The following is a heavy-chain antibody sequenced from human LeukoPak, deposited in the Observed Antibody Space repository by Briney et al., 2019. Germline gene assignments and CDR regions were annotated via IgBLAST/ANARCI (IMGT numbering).Heavy chain of an antibody. D-gene: IGHD3-16*01. Sequence: GGSLRLSCAASGFTVSSSYMTWVRQAPGKGLEWVSVIYGGGSTYYADSVTGRFTISRDDSKNTLYLQMNSLRAEDTAVYYCARSEGGGVSAPAFWGQGTLVTVSS. CDR3: ARSEGGGVSAPAF. J-gene: IGHJ4*02. CDR1: GFTVSSSY. V-gene: IGHV3-66*01. CDR2: IYGGGST.